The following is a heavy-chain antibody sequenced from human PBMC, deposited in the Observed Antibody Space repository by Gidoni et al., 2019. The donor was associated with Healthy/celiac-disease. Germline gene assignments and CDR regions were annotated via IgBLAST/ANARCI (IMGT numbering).Heavy chain of an antibody. CDR3: ASTFYGSGRLYYYYGMDV. CDR1: GGSISSSSYY. V-gene: IGHV4-39*01. Sequence: QLQLQESGPGLVKPSETLSLTRTVPGGSISSSSYYWGWIRQPPGQGLEWIGSIYYSGSTYYNPSLKSLVTMSVDTSKNQFSLRLSSVTAADTAVYYCASTFYGSGRLYYYYGMDVWGQGTTVTVSS. CDR2: IYYSGST. J-gene: IGHJ6*02. D-gene: IGHD3-10*01.